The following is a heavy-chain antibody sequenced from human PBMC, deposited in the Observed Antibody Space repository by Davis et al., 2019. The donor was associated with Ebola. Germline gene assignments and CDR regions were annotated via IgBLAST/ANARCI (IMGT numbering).Heavy chain of an antibody. J-gene: IGHJ2*01. CDR1: GFTFSSYG. Sequence: GESLKISCAASGFTFSSYGMHWVRQAPGKGLEWVALLSYDGTDTYYRDSVKGRFTISRDNSKNTFFLQMNSLRPEDTALYFCASATSVVLTDWYFDFWGRGTLVTVSS. D-gene: IGHD2-8*01. CDR3: ASATSVVLTDWYFDF. CDR2: LSYDGTDT. V-gene: IGHV3-30*03.